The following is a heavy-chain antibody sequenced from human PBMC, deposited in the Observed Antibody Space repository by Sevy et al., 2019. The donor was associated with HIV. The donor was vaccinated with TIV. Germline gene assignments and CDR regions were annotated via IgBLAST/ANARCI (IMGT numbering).Heavy chain of an antibody. CDR1: GGSISSSSYY. J-gene: IGHJ4*02. D-gene: IGHD3-22*01. CDR3: ARRYYYDSSGYGTRNFDY. Sequence: SETLSLTCTVSGGSISSSSYYWGWIRQPPGKGLEWIGSIYYSGSTYYTPSLKSRVTISVDTSKNQFSLKLSSVTAADTAVYYCARRYYYDSSGYGTRNFDYWGQGTLVTVSS. CDR2: IYYSGST. V-gene: IGHV4-39*01.